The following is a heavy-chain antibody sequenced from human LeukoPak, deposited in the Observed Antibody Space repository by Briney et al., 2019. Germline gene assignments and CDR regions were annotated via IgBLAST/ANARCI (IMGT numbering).Heavy chain of an antibody. CDR3: AKDLLGGYPKGGSGAFDI. CDR1: GFTFSSYA. D-gene: IGHD3-16*01. CDR2: ISGSGAST. J-gene: IGHJ3*02. Sequence: PGGSLRLSCAASGFTFSSYAMSWVRQAPGKGLEWVSAISGSGASTYYADSVKGRFTISRDNSKNTLYLQMNSLRAEDTAVYYCAKDLLGGYPKGGSGAFDIWGQGTMVTVSS. V-gene: IGHV3-23*01.